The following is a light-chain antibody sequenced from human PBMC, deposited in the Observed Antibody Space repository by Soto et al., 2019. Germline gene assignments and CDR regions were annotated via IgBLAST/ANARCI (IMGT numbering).Light chain of an antibody. CDR1: SSNIGSFYD. Sequence: QLVLTQPPSVSGAPGQRVTIPCTGSSSNIGSFYDVHWYQQLPGTVPKLLIYGDNNRPSGVPDRFSGSKSGTAASLAITGLPAEDEADYYCQSYDNSLNHVVFGGGTKLTVL. J-gene: IGLJ2*01. CDR2: GDN. V-gene: IGLV1-40*01. CDR3: QSYDNSLNHVV.